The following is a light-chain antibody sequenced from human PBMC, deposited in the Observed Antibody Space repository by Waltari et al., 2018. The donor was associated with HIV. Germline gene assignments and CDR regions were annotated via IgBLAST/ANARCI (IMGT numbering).Light chain of an antibody. Sequence: QSVLTQPPSASGTPGQRVTISCSGSNSNIGSYYIYWYQQLPGTTPKLLIDRHNQRPSGVPDGFSGSKAGTSASLAISGLRSEDEADYYCAAWDDSLSGWVFGGGTKLTVL. V-gene: IGLV1-47*01. CDR3: AAWDDSLSGWV. J-gene: IGLJ3*02. CDR2: RHN. CDR1: NSNIGSYY.